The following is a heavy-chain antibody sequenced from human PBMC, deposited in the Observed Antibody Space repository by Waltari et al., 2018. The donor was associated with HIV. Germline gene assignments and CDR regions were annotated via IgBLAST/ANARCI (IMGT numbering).Heavy chain of an antibody. CDR1: GGSLPDFY. CDR3: ARESRRRIRQGGINWFDP. V-gene: IGHV4-34*01. J-gene: IGHJ5*02. D-gene: IGHD3-10*01. Sequence: QVHLQQWGAGQLKASETLSLTCAVYGGSLPDFYWSWLRQRPGRGLEWIAEINHNGRSDFNPALKSRITIAIDPPKNQFSLTLKSVTAADTGVYFCARESRRRIRQGGINWFDPWGQGTPVNVLS. CDR2: INHNGRS.